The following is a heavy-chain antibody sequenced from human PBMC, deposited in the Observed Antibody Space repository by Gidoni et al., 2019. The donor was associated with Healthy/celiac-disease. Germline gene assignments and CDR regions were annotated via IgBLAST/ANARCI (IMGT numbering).Heavy chain of an antibody. V-gene: IGHV4-38-2*02. J-gene: IGHJ4*02. CDR3: ARDARNWNDHDY. CDR1: GYSISSGYY. D-gene: IGHD1-1*01. Sequence: QVQLQESGPGLVKPSETLSLTCAVSGYSISSGYYWGWIRQPPGKGLEWIGSIYHSGSTYYNPSLKSRVTISVDTSKNQFSLKLSSVTAADTAVYYCARDARNWNDHDYWGQGTLVTVSS. CDR2: IYHSGST.